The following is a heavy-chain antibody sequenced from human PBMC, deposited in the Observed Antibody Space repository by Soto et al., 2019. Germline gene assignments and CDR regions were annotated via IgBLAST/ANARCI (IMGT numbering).Heavy chain of an antibody. CDR3: ARVIGYYYHMDV. CDR2: ISAYNGNT. V-gene: IGHV1-18*01. Sequence: ASVKVSCKASGYTFTTYDLSWVRQAPGQGLEWMGWISAYNGNTNYAQNLQGRVTMTTDTSTSTAYMELRSLRSDDTAVYYRARVIGYYYHMDVWGQGTTVTVSS. D-gene: IGHD3-22*01. J-gene: IGHJ6*02. CDR1: GYTFTTYD.